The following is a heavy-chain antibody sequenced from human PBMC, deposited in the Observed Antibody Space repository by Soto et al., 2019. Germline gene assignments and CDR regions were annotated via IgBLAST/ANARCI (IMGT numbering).Heavy chain of an antibody. CDR1: GVSLNSYY. J-gene: IGHJ5*02. Sequence: SETLSLTCTFSGVSLNSYYWTWIRQSPGKGLEWIGYVSSTGSTNYNPSLKSRLTMSLDTSTNEVSLSLTSVTAADAAVYFCARFSPPRKSYDSNPGWFDPWGQGIMVTVSS. D-gene: IGHD3-22*01. V-gene: IGHV4-59*01. CDR2: VSSTGST. CDR3: ARFSPPRKSYDSNPGWFDP.